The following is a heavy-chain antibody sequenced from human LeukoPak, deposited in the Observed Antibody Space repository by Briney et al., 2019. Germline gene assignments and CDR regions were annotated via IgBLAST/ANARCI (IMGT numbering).Heavy chain of an antibody. Sequence: GGSLRLSCAASGFTFSSYAMHWVRQAPGKGLEWVAVISYDGSNKYYADSVKGRFTISRDNSKNTLYLQVNSLRAEDTAVYYCARDRAGSGSYYPHWYFDLWGRGTLVTVSS. J-gene: IGHJ2*01. CDR3: ARDRAGSGSYYPHWYFDL. CDR2: ISYDGSNK. D-gene: IGHD3-10*01. CDR1: GFTFSSYA. V-gene: IGHV3-30-3*01.